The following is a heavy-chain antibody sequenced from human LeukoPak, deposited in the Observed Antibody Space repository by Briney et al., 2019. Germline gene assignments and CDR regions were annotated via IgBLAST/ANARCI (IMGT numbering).Heavy chain of an antibody. CDR3: ARIRTIFGNDAFDI. D-gene: IGHD3-3*01. CDR2: INPNSGGT. V-gene: IGHV1-2*02. J-gene: IGHJ3*02. CDR1: GYTFTGYY. Sequence: ASVKVSCKAPGYTFTGYYIHWVRQAPGQGLEWMGWINPNSGGTNYAQKFQGRVTMTRDTSISTAYMELSRLRSDDTAVYYCARIRTIFGNDAFDIWGQGTMVTVSS.